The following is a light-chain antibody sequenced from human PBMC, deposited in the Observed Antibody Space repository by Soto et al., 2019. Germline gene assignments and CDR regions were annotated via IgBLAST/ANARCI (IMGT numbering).Light chain of an antibody. V-gene: IGLV1-44*01. J-gene: IGLJ3*02. CDR2: SDN. Sequence: QAVPTQPPSASGTPGQRVTITCYGDNSNIASNSVNWYQQLPGTAPKLLIYSDNRRPSGVPDRFSASKSGASAFLTISGLQSDDEADYYCSSWDRRLDNWMFGGGTKLTVL. CDR3: SSWDRRLDNWM. CDR1: NSNIASNS.